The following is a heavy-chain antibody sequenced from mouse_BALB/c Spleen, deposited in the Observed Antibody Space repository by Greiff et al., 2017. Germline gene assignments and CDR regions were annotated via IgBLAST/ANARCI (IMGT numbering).Heavy chain of an antibody. CDR3: ARDNGNYDAMDY. J-gene: IGHJ4*01. D-gene: IGHD2-1*01. Sequence: EVMLVESGGGLVKPGGSLKLSCAASGFTFSSYAMSWVRQSPEKRLEWVAEISSGGSYTYYPDTVTGRFTISRDNAKNTLYLEMSSLRSEDTAMYYCARDNGNYDAMDYWGQGTSVTVSS. V-gene: IGHV5-9-4*01. CDR1: GFTFSSYA. CDR2: ISSGGSYT.